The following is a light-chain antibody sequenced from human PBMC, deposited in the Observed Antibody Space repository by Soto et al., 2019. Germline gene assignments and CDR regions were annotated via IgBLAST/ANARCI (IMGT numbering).Light chain of an antibody. J-gene: IGKJ1*01. V-gene: IGKV1-9*01. Sequence: SQLTQSPSSLSASVGDRVTITCRASQDISSYLAWYQQEPGKAPKLLIYAASTLQSGVPSRFSGSGSGTDLTLTISTLQPEDFATYYCQQLNSYPWTFGQGTKVDIK. CDR1: QDISSY. CDR3: QQLNSYPWT. CDR2: AAS.